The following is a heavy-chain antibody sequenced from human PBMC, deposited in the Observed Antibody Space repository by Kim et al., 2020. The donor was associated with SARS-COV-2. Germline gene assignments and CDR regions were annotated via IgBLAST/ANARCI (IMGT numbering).Heavy chain of an antibody. D-gene: IGHD5-18*01. CDR1: GGTFSSYA. J-gene: IGHJ6*02. CDR3: ARGGVPDTAMVTAYYYYGMDV. CDR2: IIPIFGTA. V-gene: IGHV1-69*13. Sequence: SVKVSCKASGGTFSSYAISWVRQAPGQGLEWMGGIIPIFGTANYAQKFQGRVTITADESTSTAYMELSSLRSEDTAVYYCARGGVPDTAMVTAYYYYGMDVWGQGTTVTVSS.